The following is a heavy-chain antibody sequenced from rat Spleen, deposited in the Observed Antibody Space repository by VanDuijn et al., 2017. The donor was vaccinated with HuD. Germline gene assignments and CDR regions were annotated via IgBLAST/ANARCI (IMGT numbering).Heavy chain of an antibody. J-gene: IGHJ3*01. CDR3: TRESLPGYNSHWFLS. CDR1: GFSLTNNG. CDR2: ISTGGNP. Sequence: QVHLKESGPGLVQSSQTLSLTCTVSGFSLTNNGVSWVRQPPGEGLEWIAAISTGGNPYYNSALKSRLSISRDTSKSQVFLKMDSLQTEDTATYFCTRESLPGYNSHWFLSWGQGTLVTVSS. D-gene: IGHD1-4*01. V-gene: IGHV2S12*01.